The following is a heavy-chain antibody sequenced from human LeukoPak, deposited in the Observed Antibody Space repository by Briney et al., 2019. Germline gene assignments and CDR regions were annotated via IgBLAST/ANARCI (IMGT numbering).Heavy chain of an antibody. D-gene: IGHD3-10*01. CDR1: GYTFTGYY. Sequence: GASVKVSCKASGYTFTGYYMHWVRQAPGQGLEWMGWINPNSGGTNYAQKFQGWVTMTRGTSISTAYMELSRLRSDDTAVYYCARSNYYGSGTEWFDPWGQGTLVTVSS. V-gene: IGHV1-2*04. CDR2: INPNSGGT. CDR3: ARSNYYGSGTEWFDP. J-gene: IGHJ5*02.